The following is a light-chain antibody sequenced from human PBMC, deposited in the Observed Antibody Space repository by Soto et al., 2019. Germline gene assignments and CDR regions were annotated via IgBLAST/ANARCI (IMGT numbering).Light chain of an antibody. V-gene: IGLV2-14*01. Sequence: QSALTKPASVSGSPGQSITISFTGTSSDVGGYNFVSWYQQHPGKATKLMIYEVRHRPSGVSDRFSGSKSGNTASLTISGLQAEYEADYYCSSYTTSTTLVVFGGGTKLTVL. CDR1: SSDVGGYNF. CDR2: EVR. J-gene: IGLJ3*02. CDR3: SSYTTSTTLVV.